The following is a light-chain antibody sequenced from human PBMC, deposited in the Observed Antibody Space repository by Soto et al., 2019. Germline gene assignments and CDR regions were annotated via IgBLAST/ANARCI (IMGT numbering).Light chain of an antibody. CDR1: SSNIGSNT. CDR3: AAWADSLNGYV. Sequence: QSVLTQPPSASGTPGQRVTISCSRSSSNIGSNTVNWYQQRPGTAPKLLIHANNQRPSGVPDRFSGSKSGTTASLAISWPQSEEADYYCAAWADSLNGYVFGTGTKVTV. J-gene: IGLJ1*01. CDR2: ANN. V-gene: IGLV1-44*01.